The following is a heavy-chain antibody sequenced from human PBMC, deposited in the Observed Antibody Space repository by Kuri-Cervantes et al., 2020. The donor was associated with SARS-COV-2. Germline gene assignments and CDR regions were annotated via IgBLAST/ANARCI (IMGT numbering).Heavy chain of an antibody. CDR1: GYTFTSYG. V-gene: IGHV1-18*04. J-gene: IGHJ6*02. CDR2: ISAYNGNT. CDR3: ARDRQGGRIRITIFGVASYGMDA. Sequence: ASLKVSCKASGYTFTSYGISWVRQAPGQGLEWMGWISAYNGNTNYAQKLQGGVTMTTDTSTSTAYMELRSLRSVDTAVYYCARDRQGGRIRITIFGVASYGMDAWGQGTTVTVSS. D-gene: IGHD3-3*01.